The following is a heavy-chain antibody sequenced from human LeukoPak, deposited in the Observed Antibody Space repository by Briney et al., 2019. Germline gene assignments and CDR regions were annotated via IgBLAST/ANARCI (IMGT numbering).Heavy chain of an antibody. J-gene: IGHJ6*02. CDR3: ARDNWNCDPYYYYCGLDV. Sequence: PGGSLRLSCAASGFTFSDDFMSWIRQAPGKGLEWVSSVSSGGNTLYYADSVKGRFTISRDNAKNSLYLHMNSLRAGDTAVYYCARDNWNCDPYYYYCGLDVWGQGTTVTVSS. CDR2: VSSGGNTL. CDR1: GFTFSDDF. V-gene: IGHV3-11*01. D-gene: IGHD1-1*01.